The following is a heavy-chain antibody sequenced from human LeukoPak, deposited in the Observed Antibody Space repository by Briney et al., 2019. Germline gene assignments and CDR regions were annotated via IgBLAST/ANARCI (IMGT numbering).Heavy chain of an antibody. CDR2: ISGSGGST. Sequence: GGSLRLSCVASGFTFSSYAMSWVRQAPGKGLEWVSGISGSGGSTYYADSVKGRFTISRDNSKNTLYLQMNSLRAEDTAVYYCAKDQSIAVAGTPGYWGQGTLVTVSS. CDR1: GFTFSSYA. V-gene: IGHV3-23*01. J-gene: IGHJ4*02. D-gene: IGHD6-19*01. CDR3: AKDQSIAVAGTPGY.